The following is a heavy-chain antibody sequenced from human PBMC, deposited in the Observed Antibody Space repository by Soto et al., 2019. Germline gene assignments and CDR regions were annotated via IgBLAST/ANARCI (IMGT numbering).Heavy chain of an antibody. CDR3: AREDIVVVVAAKLYYYYGMDV. CDR2: IYHSGST. CDR1: GYSISSGYY. J-gene: IGHJ6*02. V-gene: IGHV4-38-2*01. D-gene: IGHD2-15*01. Sequence: SETLSLTCAVSGYSISSGYYWGWIRQPPGKGLEWIGSIYHSGSTYYNPSLKSRVTISVDTSKNQFSLKLSSVTAADTAVYYCAREDIVVVVAAKLYYYYGMDVWGQGTTVTVSS.